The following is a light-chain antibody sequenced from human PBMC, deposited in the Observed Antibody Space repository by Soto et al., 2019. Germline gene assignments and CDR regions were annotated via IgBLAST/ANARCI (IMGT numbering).Light chain of an antibody. CDR1: SSNIGKNY. Sequence: QSVLTQPPSVSAAPGQKVTISCSGISSNIGKNYVSWYQQLPGTAPKLLIYDNNKRPSGIPDRFSGSKSGTSATLGITGLQTGDEADYYCGTWDSSLSAGVFGGGTKLTVL. J-gene: IGLJ2*01. V-gene: IGLV1-51*01. CDR3: GTWDSSLSAGV. CDR2: DNN.